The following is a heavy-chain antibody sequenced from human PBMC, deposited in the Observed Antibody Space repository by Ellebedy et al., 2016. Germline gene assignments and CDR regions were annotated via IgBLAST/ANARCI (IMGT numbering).Heavy chain of an antibody. V-gene: IGHV3-30*03. D-gene: IGHD3-22*01. CDR2: ISYDGSNK. Sequence: GESLKISCAASGFTFSSYGMHWVRQAPGKGLEWVAVISYDGSNKYYADSVKGRFTISRDNAKNTLYLQMNSLRAEDTAVYYCARVPGGYDSSGYLGYWGQGTLVTVSS. CDR1: GFTFSSYG. J-gene: IGHJ4*02. CDR3: ARVPGGYDSSGYLGY.